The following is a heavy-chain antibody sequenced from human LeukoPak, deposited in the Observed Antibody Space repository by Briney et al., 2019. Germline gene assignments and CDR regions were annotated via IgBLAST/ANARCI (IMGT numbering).Heavy chain of an antibody. CDR3: ARDKYSSGWDFDY. J-gene: IGHJ4*02. CDR2: IWYDGSNK. D-gene: IGHD6-19*01. Sequence: GRSLRLSCAASGFTFSSYGMHWVRQAPGKGLEWVAVIWYDGSNKYYADSVKGRFTISSDNSKNTLYLQMNSLRAEDTAVYYCARDKYSSGWDFDYWGQGTLVTVSS. CDR1: GFTFSSYG. V-gene: IGHV3-33*01.